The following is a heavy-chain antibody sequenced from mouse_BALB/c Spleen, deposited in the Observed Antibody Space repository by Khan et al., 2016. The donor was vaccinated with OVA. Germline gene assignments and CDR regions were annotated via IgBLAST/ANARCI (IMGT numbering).Heavy chain of an antibody. CDR3: TRIYRSDFDY. CDR2: INPHIGET. D-gene: IGHD1-1*01. CDR1: GYSFTGYF. J-gene: IGHJ2*01. Sequence: VQLQQSGPELVRPGASVKISCKASGYSFTGYFMNWVKQSHGKSLEWIGRINPHIGETFYNQRFTDQATLTVDESSSTAHMELRSLASEDSAVYYCTRIYRSDFDYWGQGTTLTVSS. V-gene: IGHV1-20*02.